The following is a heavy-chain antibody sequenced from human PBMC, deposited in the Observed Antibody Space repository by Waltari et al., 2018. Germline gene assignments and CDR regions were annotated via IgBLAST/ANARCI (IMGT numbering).Heavy chain of an antibody. CDR3: ARGRDEYNPQPFDY. D-gene: IGHD1-1*01. J-gene: IGHJ4*02. CDR1: DFSSNVHY. CDR2: MSTSRTYT. V-gene: IGHV3-11*06. Sequence: QVQLVESGGGLVEPGGSLSLSCAGSDFSSNVHYRSWVRQAPGKGLEWVSFMSTSRTYTNSADSVKGRFTISRDNARNSLFLQMNSLRPEDTAVYYCARGRDEYNPQPFDYWGQGTLVTVSS.